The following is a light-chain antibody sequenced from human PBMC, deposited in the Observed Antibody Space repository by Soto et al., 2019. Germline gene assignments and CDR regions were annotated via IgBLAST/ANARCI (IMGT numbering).Light chain of an antibody. CDR1: QSLSSY. CDR3: RQYGSAPSYT. Sequence: EIVLTQSPGTLSLSPGERATLSCRASQSLSSYLAWYQQKPGQAPRLLIYGASSRATGIPDRFSGSGSGTDFTLTISRLEPEDFAVYYCRQYGSAPSYTFGQGTKLELQ. V-gene: IGKV3-20*01. CDR2: GAS. J-gene: IGKJ2*01.